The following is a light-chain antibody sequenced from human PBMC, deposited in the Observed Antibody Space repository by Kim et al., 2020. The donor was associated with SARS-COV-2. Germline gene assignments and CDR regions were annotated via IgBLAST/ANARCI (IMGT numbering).Light chain of an antibody. CDR1: ERYRRKE. J-gene: IGKJ1*01. CDR3: QQYVSSHAWA. V-gene: IGKV3-20*01. Sequence: GAGTTGQGSVRERYRRKEIAWYQQTAAQPATHLVHVASSRATGMPDRFSGSGSGADFTLPISRLGPGRLAGYYCQQYVSSHAWAFGQGTKVGIK. CDR2: VAS.